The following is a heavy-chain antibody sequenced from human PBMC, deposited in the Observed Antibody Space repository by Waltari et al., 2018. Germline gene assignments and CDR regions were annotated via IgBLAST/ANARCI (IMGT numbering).Heavy chain of an antibody. V-gene: IGHV3-30*04. CDR2: ISYNERNI. CDR3: ARDYCDRTNCHGMDV. J-gene: IGHJ6*02. CDR1: EFTFSSYA. Sequence: QVQLVESGGGVVQPGRSLRLSCAASEFTFSSYAMHWVRQAPGKGMEWVAVISYNERNIYYVDSVKGRFTISRDNSKKMLYRQMNNRRAEDTAVYYCARDYCDRTNCHGMDVWGQGTTVTVTS. D-gene: IGHD3-22*01.